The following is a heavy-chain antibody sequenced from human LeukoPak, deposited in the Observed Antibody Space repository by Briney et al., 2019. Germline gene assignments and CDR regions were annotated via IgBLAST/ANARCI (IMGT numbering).Heavy chain of an antibody. J-gene: IGHJ3*01. CDR3: TRGLFDH. Sequence: PGGSLRPSCAASGITFSGSAMHWIRQASGKGLEWVGRIRSKANSYATAYAASVEGRFTISRDESKNTAYLQMNSLKTKDTAVYYCTRGLFDHWDQGTMVTVSS. CDR1: GITFSGSA. CDR2: IRSKANSYAT. V-gene: IGHV3-73*01.